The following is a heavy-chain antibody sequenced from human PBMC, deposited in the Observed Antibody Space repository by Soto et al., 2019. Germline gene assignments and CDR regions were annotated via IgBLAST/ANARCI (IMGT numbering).Heavy chain of an antibody. V-gene: IGHV5-10-1*01. CDR1: GYSFTSYW. Sequence: PGESLKISCKGSGYSFTSYWISWVRQMPGKGLKRMRRINPRNSYTNYSPTFKDHVTISADKSISTAFLQWSSLKASDTAMYYCARLQAAAGDNDLTFDYWGQGTLVTVSS. D-gene: IGHD6-13*01. CDR2: INPRNSYT. J-gene: IGHJ4*02. CDR3: ARLQAAAGDNDLTFDY.